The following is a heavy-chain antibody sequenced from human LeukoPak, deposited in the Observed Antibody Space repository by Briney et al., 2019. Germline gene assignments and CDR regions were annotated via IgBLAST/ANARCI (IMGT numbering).Heavy chain of an antibody. CDR2: IKQDGSEK. D-gene: IGHD3-10*02. CDR3: AELGITMIGGV. CDR1: GFTFSSSW. J-gene: IGHJ6*04. V-gene: IGHV3-7*01. Sequence: PGGSPRPSCAAPGFTFSSSWIGWVRQAPGKGLGWVANIKQDGSEKYYVDSVKGRFTISRDNAKNSLYLQMNSLRAEDTAVYYCAELGITMIGGVWGKGTTVTISS.